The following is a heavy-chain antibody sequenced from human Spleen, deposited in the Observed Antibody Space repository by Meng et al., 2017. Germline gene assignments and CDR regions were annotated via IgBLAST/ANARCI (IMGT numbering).Heavy chain of an antibody. J-gene: IGHJ4*02. CDR1: GGSISSYY. CDR3: ARDDYVSGSDRYYGRVSY. V-gene: IGHV4-59*01. Sequence: GSLRLSCTVSGGSISSYYLSWIRQPPGKGLEWIGYIYYSGSTNYNPSLKSRVTISVDTSKNQFSLKLSSVTAADTAVYYCARDDYVSGSDRYYGRVSYWGQGTLVTVSS. D-gene: IGHD3-16*02. CDR2: IYYSGST.